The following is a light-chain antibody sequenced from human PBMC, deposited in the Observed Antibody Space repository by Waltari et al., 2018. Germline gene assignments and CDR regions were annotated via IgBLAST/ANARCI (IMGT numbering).Light chain of an antibody. V-gene: IGLV3-1*01. CDR3: QTWDNYSAM. CDR2: EDA. CDR1: KLGNMY. J-gene: IGLJ3*02. Sequence: SYELTQPPTLSVSPGQTASITCSGEKLGNMYTAWYQKKAGQSPLLIIYEDAKRPTGIPDRFIGSNFGTTSTLTFRETQPMDEADYFCQTWDNYSAMFGGGTKLTVL.